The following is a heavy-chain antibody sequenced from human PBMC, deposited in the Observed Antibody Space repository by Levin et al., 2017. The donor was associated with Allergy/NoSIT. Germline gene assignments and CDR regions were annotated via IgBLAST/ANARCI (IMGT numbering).Heavy chain of an antibody. D-gene: IGHD4-11*01. V-gene: IGHV4-59*01. CDR3: ARRGLQYDHYMDV. Sequence: PSETLSLTCTVSGGFISSYYWSWIRQPPGKRLEWIGYIYYSGSTNYNPSLKSRVTISVDTSRNQFSLKLSSVTAADTAVYYCARRGLQYDHYMDVWGKGTTVTVSS. CDR2: IYYSGST. CDR1: GGFISSYY. J-gene: IGHJ6*03.